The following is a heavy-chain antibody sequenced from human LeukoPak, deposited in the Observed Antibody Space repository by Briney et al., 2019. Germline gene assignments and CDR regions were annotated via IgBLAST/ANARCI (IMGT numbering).Heavy chain of an antibody. J-gene: IGHJ4*02. V-gene: IGHV3-7*03. Sequence: PGGSLRLSCVVSGFTFSSYRMSWVRQAPGQGLEWVANMKQDGSEKHYVDSVKGRFTISRDNAKNSLYLQMNSLRAEDTAVYYCARAPYYSHVEFYFDYWGQGTLVTVSS. CDR3: ARAPYYSHVEFYFDY. CDR2: MKQDGSEK. D-gene: IGHD3-22*01. CDR1: GFTFSSYR.